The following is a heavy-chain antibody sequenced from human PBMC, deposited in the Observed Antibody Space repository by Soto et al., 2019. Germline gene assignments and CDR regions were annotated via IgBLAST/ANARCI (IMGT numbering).Heavy chain of an antibody. CDR2: MNPNSGNT. Sequence: ASVKVSCKASGYTFTSYDINWVRQATGQGLEWMGWMNPNSGNTGYAQKFQGRVTMTRNTSISTAYMELSSLRSEDTAVYYCVRGSDYGDSNYMDVWGKATTVTVSS. CDR1: GYTFTSYD. J-gene: IGHJ6*03. CDR3: VRGSDYGDSNYMDV. V-gene: IGHV1-8*01. D-gene: IGHD4-17*01.